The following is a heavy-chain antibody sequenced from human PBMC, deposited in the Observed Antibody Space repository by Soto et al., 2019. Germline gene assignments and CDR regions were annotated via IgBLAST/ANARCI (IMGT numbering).Heavy chain of an antibody. Sequence: EVQLLESGGGLVQPGGSLRLSCAASGFTVSSNYMSWVRQAPGKGLEWVSVIYSGGSTYYADSVKGRFTISRDNSKNTLYLQMNSLRAEDTAVYYCARSSGWYFPSFDYWGQGTLVTVSS. D-gene: IGHD6-19*01. CDR1: GFTVSSNY. CDR3: ARSSGWYFPSFDY. CDR2: IYSGGST. J-gene: IGHJ4*02. V-gene: IGHV3-66*01.